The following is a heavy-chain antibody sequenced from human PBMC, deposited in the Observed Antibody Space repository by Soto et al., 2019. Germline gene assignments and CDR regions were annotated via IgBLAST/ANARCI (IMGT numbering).Heavy chain of an antibody. Sequence: QVQLQESGPGLVKPSQTLSLTCTVSGGSISSGGYYWSWIRQHPGKGLEWIGYIYYSGSNYYNPSLKSRVTISVDTSKNQFSLKLSAVTAADTAVYYCARVYYDYIWGSYRRPYWYFDLWGRGTLVTVSS. CDR1: GGSISSGGYY. CDR2: IYYSGSN. J-gene: IGHJ2*01. V-gene: IGHV4-31*03. D-gene: IGHD3-16*02. CDR3: ARVYYDYIWGSYRRPYWYFDL.